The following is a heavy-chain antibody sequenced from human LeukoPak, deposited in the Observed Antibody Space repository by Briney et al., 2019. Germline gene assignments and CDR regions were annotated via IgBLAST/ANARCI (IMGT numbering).Heavy chain of an antibody. CDR1: GYTFNDYG. J-gene: IGHJ4*02. D-gene: IGHD2-2*02. V-gene: IGHV5-51*01. CDR3: ARQYTTSHPFDY. Sequence: GESLKISCKGSGYTFNDYGIAWVRQVPGKGLEWMGIIYPGDSDTRYSPSFQGQVTFSADKSISTAYLQLPSLKASDTAMYFCARQYTTSHPFDYWGQGTPLTVSS. CDR2: IYPGDSDT.